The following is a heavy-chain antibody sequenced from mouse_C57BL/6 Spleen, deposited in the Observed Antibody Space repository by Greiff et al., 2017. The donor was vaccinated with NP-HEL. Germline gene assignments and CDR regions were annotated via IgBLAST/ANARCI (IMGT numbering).Heavy chain of an antibody. CDR1: GYAFSSSW. J-gene: IGHJ1*03. V-gene: IGHV1-82*01. CDR3: ARSSYYGSSYGYFDV. CDR2: IYPGDGGT. Sequence: VQLQQSGPELVKPGASVKISCKASGYAFSSSWMNWVKQRPGTGLEWIGRIYPGDGGTNYNGKFKGKATLTADKSSSTAYMQLSSLTSEDSAVYFCARSSYYGSSYGYFDVWGTGTTVTVSS. D-gene: IGHD1-1*01.